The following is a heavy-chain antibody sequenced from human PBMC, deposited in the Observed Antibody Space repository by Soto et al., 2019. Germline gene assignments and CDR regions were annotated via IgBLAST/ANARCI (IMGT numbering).Heavy chain of an antibody. D-gene: IGHD5-12*01. V-gene: IGHV4-61*08. CDR1: GGSISSGDYY. CDR2: IYYSGTT. Sequence: SETLSLTCTVSGGSISSGDYYWSWIRQPPGKGLEWIGYIYYSGTTNYNPSLRSRVTMSVETSKKRFSLNLSSVTAADTAVYYCARSAWPSGFLDYFASGGQGTLVTVSS. CDR3: ARSAWPSGFLDYFAS. J-gene: IGHJ4*02.